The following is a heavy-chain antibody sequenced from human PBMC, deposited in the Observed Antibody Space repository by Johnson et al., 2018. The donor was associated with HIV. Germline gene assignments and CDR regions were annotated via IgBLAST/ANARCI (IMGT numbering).Heavy chain of an antibody. CDR3: ARGSSSKRAIREALDI. CDR1: GFTFNSYA. V-gene: IGHV3-30*02. CDR2: IRYDGSNK. J-gene: IGHJ3*02. Sequence: VQLVESGGGVVQPGRSLRLSCVASGFTFNSYAMHWVRQAPGKGLEWVAFIRYDGSNKYYADSVKGRFTISRDNSKNTLYLQMNSLRAEDTAVYYCARGSSSKRAIREALDIWGQGTMVTVSS. D-gene: IGHD6-13*01.